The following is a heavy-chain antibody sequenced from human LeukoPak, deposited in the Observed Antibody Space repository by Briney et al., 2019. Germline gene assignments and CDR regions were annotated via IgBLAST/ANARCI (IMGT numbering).Heavy chain of an antibody. Sequence: SETLSLTCAVYGGSFSGYYWSWIRQPAGKGLEWIGRIYTSGSTNYNPSLKSRVTISVDTSKNQFSLKLCSVTAADTAVYYCARGGPTEFDYWGQGTLVTVSS. CDR2: IYTSGST. CDR1: GGSFSGYY. J-gene: IGHJ4*02. V-gene: IGHV4-59*10. D-gene: IGHD3-16*01. CDR3: ARGGPTEFDY.